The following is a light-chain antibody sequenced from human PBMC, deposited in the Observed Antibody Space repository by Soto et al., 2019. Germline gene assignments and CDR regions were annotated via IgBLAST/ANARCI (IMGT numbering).Light chain of an antibody. V-gene: IGKV3-11*01. Sequence: EIVLTQSPATLSLSPGERATLSCRASQSVSSSLAWYQQKPGQAPRLLIYDASNRATGIPARFSGGGSGTDFTHTISSLEPEDFAVYYCQQRSNWYTFGQGTKLEIK. CDR2: DAS. CDR3: QQRSNWYT. CDR1: QSVSSS. J-gene: IGKJ2*01.